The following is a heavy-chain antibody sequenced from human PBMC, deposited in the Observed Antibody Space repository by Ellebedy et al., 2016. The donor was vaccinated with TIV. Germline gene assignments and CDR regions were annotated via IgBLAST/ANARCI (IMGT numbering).Heavy chain of an antibody. CDR1: GGSISSSSYY. CDR2: IYYSGST. CDR3: ARKSSGGYHDY. V-gene: IGHV4-61*05. D-gene: IGHD6-19*01. Sequence: MPSETLSLTCTVSGGSISSSSYYWSWIRQPPGKGLEWIGYIYYSGSTNYNPSLKSRVTISVDTSKNQFSLKLSSVTAADTAVYYCARKSSGGYHDYWGQGTLVTVSS. J-gene: IGHJ4*02.